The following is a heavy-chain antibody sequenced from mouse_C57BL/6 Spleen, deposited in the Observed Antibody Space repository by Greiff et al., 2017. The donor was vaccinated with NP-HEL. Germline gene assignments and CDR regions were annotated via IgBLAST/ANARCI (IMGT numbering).Heavy chain of an antibody. CDR3: ARSTVGGFAY. CDR1: GYTFTSYW. Sequence: QVQLQQPGAELVMPGASVKLSCKASGYTFTSYWMHWVKQRPGQGLEWIGEIDPSDSYTNYNHKFKGKSTLTVDKSSSTAYMQLSSLTSEDSAVYYCARSTVGGFAYWGQGTLVTVSA. J-gene: IGHJ3*01. D-gene: IGHD1-1*01. CDR2: IDPSDSYT. V-gene: IGHV1-69*01.